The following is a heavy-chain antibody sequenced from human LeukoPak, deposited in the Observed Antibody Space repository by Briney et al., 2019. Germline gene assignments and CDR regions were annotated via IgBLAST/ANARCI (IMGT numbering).Heavy chain of an antibody. D-gene: IGHD3-10*01. Sequence: SETLSLTCTVSGGSISSGGYYWSWIRQHPGKGLEWIGYIYYSGSTNYNPSLKSRVTISVDTSKNQFSLKLSSVTAADTAVYYCARGPSGYFDYWGQGTLVTVSS. J-gene: IGHJ4*02. CDR1: GGSISSGGYY. CDR2: IYYSGST. V-gene: IGHV4-31*03. CDR3: ARGPSGYFDY.